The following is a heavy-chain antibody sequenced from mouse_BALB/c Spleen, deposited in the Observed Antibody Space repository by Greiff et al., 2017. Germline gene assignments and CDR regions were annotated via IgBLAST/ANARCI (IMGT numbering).Heavy chain of an antibody. V-gene: IGHV1-39*01. J-gene: IGHJ4*01. D-gene: IGHD1-2*01. CDR1: GYSFTGYH. CDR3: ARERFITTGEGDYYAMDY. Sequence: VQLQQSGPELEKPGASVKISCKASGYSFTGYHMNWVKQSNGKSLEWIGNIDPYYGGTSYNQKFKGKATLTVDKSSSTAYMQLKSLTSEDSAVYYCARERFITTGEGDYYAMDYWGQGTSVTVSS. CDR2: IDPYYGGT.